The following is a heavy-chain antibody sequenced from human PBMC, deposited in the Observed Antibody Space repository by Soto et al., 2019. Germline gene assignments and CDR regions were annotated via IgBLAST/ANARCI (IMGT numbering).Heavy chain of an antibody. CDR3: ARGSGGVATIGAY. J-gene: IGHJ4*02. Sequence: SETLSLTCAVYGGSFSGYYWSWIRQPPGKGLEWIGEINHSGSTNYNPSLKSRVTISVDTSKNQFSLKLSSVTAADTAVYYCARGSGGVATIGAYWGQGTLVTVSP. D-gene: IGHD5-12*01. V-gene: IGHV4-34*01. CDR1: GGSFSGYY. CDR2: INHSGST.